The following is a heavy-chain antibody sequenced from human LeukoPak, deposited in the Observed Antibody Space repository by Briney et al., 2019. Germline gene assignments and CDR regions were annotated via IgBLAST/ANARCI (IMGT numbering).Heavy chain of an antibody. CDR2: ITSSSSST. J-gene: IGHJ3*02. Sequence: GGSLRLSCAASGFMFSTYGMHWVRQAPGQGLEWVSSITSSSSSTYYADSVKGRFTISRDNAKNSLYLQMNILRAEDTAVYFCARFETCQCDDVFDIWGQGTMVTVSS. CDR3: ARFETCQCDDVFDI. D-gene: IGHD3-9*01. V-gene: IGHV3-21*01. CDR1: GFMFSTYG.